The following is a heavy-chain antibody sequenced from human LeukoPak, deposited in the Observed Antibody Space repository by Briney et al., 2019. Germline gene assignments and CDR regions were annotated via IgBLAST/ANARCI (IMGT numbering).Heavy chain of an antibody. CDR2: IYYSGST. Sequence: RPSETLSLTCAVYGGSFSGYYWSWIRQPPGKGLEWIGSIYYSGSTYYNPSLKSRVTISVDTSKNQFSLKLSSVTAADTAVYYCAREEMATIDYWGQGTLVTVSS. D-gene: IGHD5-12*01. CDR3: AREEMATIDY. CDR1: GGSFSGYY. V-gene: IGHV4-34*01. J-gene: IGHJ4*02.